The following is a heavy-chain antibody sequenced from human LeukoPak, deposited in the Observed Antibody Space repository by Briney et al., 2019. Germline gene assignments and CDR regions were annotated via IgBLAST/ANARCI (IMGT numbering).Heavy chain of an antibody. Sequence: SETLSLTCTVSGNSVRSSSFYWGWIRQPPGKGLEWIGSIYYSGSTYYNPSLKSRVTISVDTSKNQFSLKLSSVTAADTAVYYCARHLGYSGFYRFDYWGQGTLVTVSS. CDR1: GNSVRSSSFY. D-gene: IGHD3-3*01. V-gene: IGHV4-39*01. CDR2: IYYSGST. CDR3: ARHLGYSGFYRFDY. J-gene: IGHJ4*02.